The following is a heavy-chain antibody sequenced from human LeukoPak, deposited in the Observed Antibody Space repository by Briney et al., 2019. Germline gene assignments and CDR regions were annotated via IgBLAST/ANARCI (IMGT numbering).Heavy chain of an antibody. CDR1: GFTFSSYG. CDR3: ARDRVDCSSTSCYPPNWFDP. J-gene: IGHJ5*02. CDR2: IWYDGSNK. D-gene: IGHD2-2*01. Sequence: QPGRSLRLSCAASGFTFSSYGMHWVRQAPGKGLEWAAVIWYDGSNKYYADSVKGRFTISRDNSKNTLYLQMNSLRAEDTAVYYCARDRVDCSSTSCYPPNWFDPWGQGTLVTVSS. V-gene: IGHV3-33*01.